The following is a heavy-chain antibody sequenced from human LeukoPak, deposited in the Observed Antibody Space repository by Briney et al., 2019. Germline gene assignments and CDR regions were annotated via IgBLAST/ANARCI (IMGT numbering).Heavy chain of an antibody. CDR2: IIPILGIA. Sequence: SVKVSCKASGGTFSSYAISWVRQAPGQGLEWMGRIIPILGIANYAQKFQGRVTITAYKSTSTAYMELSSLRSEDTAVYYCARDQGRSMGAFDIWGQGTMVTVSS. CDR1: GGTFSSYA. CDR3: ARDQGRSMGAFDI. V-gene: IGHV1-69*04. J-gene: IGHJ3*02.